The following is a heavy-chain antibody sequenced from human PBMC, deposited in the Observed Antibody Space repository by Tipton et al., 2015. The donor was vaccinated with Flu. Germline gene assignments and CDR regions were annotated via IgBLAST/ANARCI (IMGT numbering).Heavy chain of an antibody. D-gene: IGHD3-10*01. CDR2: ISAYNGNT. CDR3: ARKLRYYYYMDV. V-gene: IGHV1-18*01. CDR1: GYTFTSYD. J-gene: IGHJ6*03. Sequence: QSGPEVKKPGASVKVSCKASGYTFTSYDINWVRQATGQGLEWMGWISAYNGNTNYAQKLQGRVTMTTDTSTSTAYMELRSLRSDDTAVYYCARKLRYYYYMDVWGKGTTVTVSS.